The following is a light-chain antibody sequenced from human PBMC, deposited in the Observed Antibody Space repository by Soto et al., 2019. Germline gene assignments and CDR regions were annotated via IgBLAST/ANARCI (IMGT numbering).Light chain of an antibody. Sequence: QSALTQPPSASGSPAQSVTISCTGTSSDVGDYNYVSWYQQYPGKAPKLMIYEVSKRPSGVPDRFSGSKSGNTASLTVSGLQAEDEADYYCSSYAGSNNWVFGGGTQLTVL. V-gene: IGLV2-8*01. J-gene: IGLJ3*02. CDR1: SSDVGDYNY. CDR3: SSYAGSNNWV. CDR2: EVS.